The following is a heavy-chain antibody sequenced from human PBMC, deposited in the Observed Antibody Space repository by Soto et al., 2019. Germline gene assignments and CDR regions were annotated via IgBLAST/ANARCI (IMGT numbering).Heavy chain of an antibody. CDR2: FYFVADT. V-gene: IGHV4-39*01. CDR3: ARHTSAAVVGSFDL. Sequence: QLQLQESGPGLVRPSETLSLTCTVSGDSVSINTYYWGWVRQSPGQGLEWVGSFYFVADTDYNPSLKSRVTISVDTSKNQISLTLISVTAADTAVYYCARHTSAAVVGSFDLWGQGTLVTVSS. D-gene: IGHD3-16*01. CDR1: GDSVSINTYY. J-gene: IGHJ3*01.